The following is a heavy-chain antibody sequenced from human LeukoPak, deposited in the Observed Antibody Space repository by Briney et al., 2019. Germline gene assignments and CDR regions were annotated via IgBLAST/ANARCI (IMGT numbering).Heavy chain of an antibody. CDR3: CTSVVAAKVRDY. D-gene: IGHD2-15*01. J-gene: IGHJ4*02. V-gene: IGHV3-23*01. Sequence: PGGSLRLSCAASGFTFSSYAMSWVRQAPGKGLEWVSAISGSGGSTYYADSVKGRFTISRDNSKNTLYLQMNSLRAEDTAVYYCCTSVVAAKVRDYWGQGTLVTVSS. CDR1: GFTFSSYA. CDR2: ISGSGGST.